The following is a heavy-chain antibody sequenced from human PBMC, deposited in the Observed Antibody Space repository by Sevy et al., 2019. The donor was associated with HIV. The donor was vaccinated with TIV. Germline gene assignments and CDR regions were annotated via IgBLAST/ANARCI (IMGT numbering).Heavy chain of an antibody. CDR1: GFTFSSYW. J-gene: IGHJ6*02. CDR3: ARDRYYDLWSGYYDYYYGMDV. Sequence: GGYLRLSCAASGFTFSSYWMSWVRQAPGKGLEWVANIKQDGSEKYYVDSVKGRFTISRDNAKNSLYLQMNSLRAEDTAVYYCARDRYYDLWSGYYDYYYGMDVWGQGTTVIVSS. V-gene: IGHV3-7*03. D-gene: IGHD3-3*01. CDR2: IKQDGSEK.